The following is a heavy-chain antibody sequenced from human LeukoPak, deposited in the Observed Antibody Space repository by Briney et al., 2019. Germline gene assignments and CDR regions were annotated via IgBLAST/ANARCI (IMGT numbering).Heavy chain of an antibody. Sequence: SETLSLTCSVSDGSTTGYYWSWIRQPPGKGLEWIGYIYYSGSTYYNPSLKSRVTISVDTSKNQFSLKLSSVTAADTAVYYCARAFTIFGVEYFDYWGQGTLVTVSS. J-gene: IGHJ4*02. CDR1: DGSTTGYY. V-gene: IGHV4-30-4*08. D-gene: IGHD3-3*01. CDR3: ARAFTIFGVEYFDY. CDR2: IYYSGST.